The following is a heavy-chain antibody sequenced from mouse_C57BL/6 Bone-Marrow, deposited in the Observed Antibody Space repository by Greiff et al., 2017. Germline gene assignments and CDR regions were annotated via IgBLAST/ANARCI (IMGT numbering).Heavy chain of an antibody. Sequence: QVQLQQSGAELARPGASVKLSCKASGYTFTSYGISWVKQRTGQGLEWIGEIYPRSGNTYYNEKFKGKATLTADKSSSTAYMELRSLTSEDSAVYFCATRGELWYAWFAYWGQGTLVTVSA. J-gene: IGHJ3*01. V-gene: IGHV1-81*01. CDR1: GYTFTSYG. CDR2: IYPRSGNT. D-gene: IGHD2-1*01. CDR3: ATRGELWYAWFAY.